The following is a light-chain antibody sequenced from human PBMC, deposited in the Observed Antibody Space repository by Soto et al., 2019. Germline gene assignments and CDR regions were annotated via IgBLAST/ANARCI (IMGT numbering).Light chain of an antibody. Sequence: EIVMKQSPATLSVSTGEGVTLSCRASQSVSSNLAWYQQRPGQAPRLLIYGASTRATGIPARFSGSGSGTEFTLTISSLQSEDFAVYYCQQYNNWPPITFGQGTRLEIK. J-gene: IGKJ5*01. CDR2: GAS. CDR1: QSVSSN. CDR3: QQYNNWPPIT. V-gene: IGKV3-15*01.